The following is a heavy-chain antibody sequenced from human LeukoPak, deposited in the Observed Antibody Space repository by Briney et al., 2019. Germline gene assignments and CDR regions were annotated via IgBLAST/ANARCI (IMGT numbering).Heavy chain of an antibody. J-gene: IGHJ6*02. CDR2: TYYRSKWYY. Sequence: SQTLSLTCAISGDSVSSISVAWNWIRQSPSRGLEWLGRTYYRSKWYYEYAVSVKSRINISPDTFKHQFSLQLTSVTPEDTAVYYCSLARSEYHYGMDVWGQGTTVTVSS. V-gene: IGHV6-1*01. CDR3: SLARSEYHYGMDV. CDR1: GDSVSSISVA.